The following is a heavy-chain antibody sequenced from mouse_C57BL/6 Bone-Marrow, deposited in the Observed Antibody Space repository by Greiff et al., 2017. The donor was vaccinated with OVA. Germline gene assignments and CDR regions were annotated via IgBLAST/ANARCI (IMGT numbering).Heavy chain of an antibody. V-gene: IGHV5-2*03. Sequence: EVKVEESGGGLVQPGESLKLSCESNEYEFPSHDMSWVRKTPEKRLELVAAINSDGGSTYYPDTMERRFIISRDNTKKTLYLQMSSLRSEDTALYYCARVLTDTYAMDYWGQGTSVTVSS. CDR2: INSDGGST. CDR1: EYEFPSHD. D-gene: IGHD4-1*01. J-gene: IGHJ4*01. CDR3: ARVLTDTYAMDY.